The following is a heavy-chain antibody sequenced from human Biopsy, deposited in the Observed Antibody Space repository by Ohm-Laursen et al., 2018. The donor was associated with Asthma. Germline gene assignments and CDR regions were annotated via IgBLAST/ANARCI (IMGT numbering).Heavy chain of an antibody. CDR1: GDSISSYH. Sequence: VTLSLTCTVSGDSISSYHWSWIRQPPGKGLEWIGYVFYGGAANYNPSLKSRVTISVDTSKNQFFLRLSSVTAADTAVYYCARGVVYGGDSYAEYFQHWGQGTLVTVSS. D-gene: IGHD4-23*01. CDR3: ARGVVYGGDSYAEYFQH. CDR2: VFYGGAA. J-gene: IGHJ1*01. V-gene: IGHV4-59*01.